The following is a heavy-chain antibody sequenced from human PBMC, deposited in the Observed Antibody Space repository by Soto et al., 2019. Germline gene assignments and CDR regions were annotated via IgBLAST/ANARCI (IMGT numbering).Heavy chain of an antibody. CDR3: ARKDSSGWKGDAFDI. CDR1: GFTFSSYS. Sequence: EVQLVESGGGLVQPGGSLRLSCAASGFTFSSYSMNWVRQAPGKGLEWVSYISSSSSTIYYADSVKGRFTISRDNAKNSLYRQMNSLRDEDTAVYYCARKDSSGWKGDAFDIWGQGTMVTVSS. D-gene: IGHD6-19*01. J-gene: IGHJ3*02. CDR2: ISSSSSTI. V-gene: IGHV3-48*02.